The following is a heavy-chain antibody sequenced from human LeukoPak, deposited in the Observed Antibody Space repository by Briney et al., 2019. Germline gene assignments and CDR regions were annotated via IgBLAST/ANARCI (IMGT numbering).Heavy chain of an antibody. CDR3: ARDRAPHYYDSSGYWFDP. CDR2: INPNSGGT. Sequence: ASVKLSCKGPGYTFTGYYMHWVRQAHGQGPEWMGSINPNSGGTKYAQKFQDRVTMTRDTSISTAYMELSRLRSDDTAVYYCARDRAPHYYDSSGYWFDPWGQGTLVTVSS. J-gene: IGHJ5*02. D-gene: IGHD3-22*01. CDR1: GYTFTGYY. V-gene: IGHV1-2*02.